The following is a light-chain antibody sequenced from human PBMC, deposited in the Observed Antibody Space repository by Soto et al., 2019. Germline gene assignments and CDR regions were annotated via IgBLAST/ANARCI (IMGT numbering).Light chain of an antibody. CDR3: SSYTSSSRYV. Sequence: QSALTQPASVSGSPGQSITISCTGTSSDVGGYNYVSWYQQHTGKAPKLMIYEVSNRPSGVSNRFSGSKSGNTASLTISGLQAEDEADYYCSSYTSSSRYVFGTGTKLTVL. CDR1: SSDVGGYNY. CDR2: EVS. V-gene: IGLV2-14*01. J-gene: IGLJ1*01.